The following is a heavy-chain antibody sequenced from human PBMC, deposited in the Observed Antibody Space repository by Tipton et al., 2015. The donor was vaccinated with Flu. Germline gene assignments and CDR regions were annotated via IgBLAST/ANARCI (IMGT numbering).Heavy chain of an antibody. CDR3: ARALYSTGWIWEF. Sequence: LRLSCAVYGGSIRSSSYYWGWIRQPPHKGLEWVGSISDSGGAYYSPSLKSRVTISVDTSKNQFSLKLSSVTAADTAVYYCARALYSTGWIWEFWGQGTLVTVSS. J-gene: IGHJ4*02. CDR2: ISDSGGA. CDR1: GGSIRSSSYY. V-gene: IGHV4-39*07. D-gene: IGHD6-19*01.